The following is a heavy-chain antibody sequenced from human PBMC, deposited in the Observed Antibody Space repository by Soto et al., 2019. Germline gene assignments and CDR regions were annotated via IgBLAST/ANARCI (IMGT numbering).Heavy chain of an antibody. V-gene: IGHV3-23*01. D-gene: IGHD3-10*01. Sequence: GGSLRLSCAAPGFTFSSYAMSWVRQAPGKGLEWVSAISGSGGSTYYADSVKGRFTISRDNSKNTLYLQMNSLRAEDTAVYYCAKASQNYYGSGSYYNSPFDYWGQGTLVTVSS. J-gene: IGHJ4*02. CDR2: ISGSGGST. CDR1: GFTFSSYA. CDR3: AKASQNYYGSGSYYNSPFDY.